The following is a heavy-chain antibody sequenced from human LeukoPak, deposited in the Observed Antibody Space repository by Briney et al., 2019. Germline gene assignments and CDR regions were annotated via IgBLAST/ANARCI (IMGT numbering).Heavy chain of an antibody. J-gene: IGHJ5*02. V-gene: IGHV1-2*02. D-gene: IGHD6-25*01. Sequence: VASVKVSCKASGYTFTGYYMHWVRQAPGQGLEWMGWINPNSGGTNYAQKFQGRVTMTRDTSISTAYMELSRLRSDDTAVYYCAREASARASRRGWFDPWGREPWSPSPQ. CDR1: GYTFTGYY. CDR2: INPNSGGT. CDR3: AREASARASRRGWFDP.